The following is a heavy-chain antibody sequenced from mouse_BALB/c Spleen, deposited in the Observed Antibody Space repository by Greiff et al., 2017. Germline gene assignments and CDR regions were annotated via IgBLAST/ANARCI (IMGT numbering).Heavy chain of an antibody. J-gene: IGHJ3*01. CDR1: GFTFSSYT. CDR3: ARGRDYGAWFAY. D-gene: IGHD2-4*01. Sequence: DVMLVESGGGLVKPGGSLKLSCAASGFTFSSYTMSWVRQTPEKRLEWVATISSGGSYTYYPDSVKGRFTISRDNAKNTLYLQMSSLKSEDTAMYYCARGRDYGAWFAYWGQGTLVTVSA. V-gene: IGHV5-6-4*01. CDR2: ISSGGSYT.